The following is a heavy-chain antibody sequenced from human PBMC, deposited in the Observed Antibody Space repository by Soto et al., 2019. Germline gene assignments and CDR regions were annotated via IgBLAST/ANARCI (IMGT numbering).Heavy chain of an antibody. D-gene: IGHD3-3*01. V-gene: IGHV3-30*18. Sequence: VQLVESGGGVVQPGRSLRLSCAASGFTFSSYGMHWVRQAPGKGLEWVAVISYDGSNKYYADSVKGRFTISRDHSKNAQYLQMNGLRAEDTAVYYCAKAHYYDFWSGYYMGRNDYYYYGMDVWGQGTTVTVSS. CDR2: ISYDGSNK. CDR1: GFTFSSYG. CDR3: AKAHYYDFWSGYYMGRNDYYYYGMDV. J-gene: IGHJ6*02.